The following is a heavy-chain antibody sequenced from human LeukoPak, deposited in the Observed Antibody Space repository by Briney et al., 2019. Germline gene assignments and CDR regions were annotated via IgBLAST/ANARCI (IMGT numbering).Heavy chain of an antibody. D-gene: IGHD1-20*01. CDR1: GGSFSGYY. CDR3: ARGRITGTPGRNWYFDL. J-gene: IGHJ2*01. CDR2: INHSGST. V-gene: IGHV4-34*01. Sequence: SETLSLTYAVYGGSFSGYYWSWIRQPPGKGLEWIGEINHSGSTNYNPSLKSRVTISVDTSKNQFSLKLSSVTAADTAVYYCARGRITGTPGRNWYFDLWGRGTLVTVSS.